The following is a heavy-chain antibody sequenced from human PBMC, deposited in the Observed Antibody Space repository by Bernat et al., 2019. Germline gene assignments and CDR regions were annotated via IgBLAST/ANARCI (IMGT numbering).Heavy chain of an antibody. CDR3: ARDQYGDYTYDY. V-gene: IGHV3-21*01. D-gene: IGHD3-3*01. CDR1: GFTFTTYS. J-gene: IGHJ4*02. Sequence: EVQLVESGGGLVQPGGSLTLSCAASGFTFTTYSMNWVRQAPGKGLEWVSFISSSTTYIYYADSVKGRFTIARDNAKNSLYLQMNNLRADDTAVYYCARDQYGDYTYDYWGQGTLVTVSS. CDR2: ISSSTTYI.